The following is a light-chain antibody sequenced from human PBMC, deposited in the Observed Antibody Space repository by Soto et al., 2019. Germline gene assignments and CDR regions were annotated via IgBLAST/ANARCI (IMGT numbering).Light chain of an antibody. CDR2: GAS. CDR1: QSVSSSH. CDR3: KKYDISPLT. Sequence: EIVLTQSPGTLSLSPGERATLSCRASQSVSSSHLAWYQQKPGQAPRLLFYGASSRATGIPDRFSGSGSGTHFTLTISRLEPEDFAIYFCKKYDISPLTFGGGTKVEIK. J-gene: IGKJ4*01. V-gene: IGKV3-20*01.